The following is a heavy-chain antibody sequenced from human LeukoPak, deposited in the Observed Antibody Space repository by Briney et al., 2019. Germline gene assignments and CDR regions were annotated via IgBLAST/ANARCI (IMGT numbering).Heavy chain of an antibody. V-gene: IGHV4-30-4*02. CDR1: GGSISSGDCY. D-gene: IGHD6-13*01. J-gene: IGHJ4*02. CDR3: ARGVYIAAAKYAN. Sequence: SETLSLTCTVSGGSISSGDCYWSWIRQPPGRGLEWIGYIYYSGSTYYNPSLKGRVTISVDTSKNQFSLKLSSVTAADTCVYDCARGVYIAAAKYANWGQGTLVTVSS. CDR2: IYYSGST.